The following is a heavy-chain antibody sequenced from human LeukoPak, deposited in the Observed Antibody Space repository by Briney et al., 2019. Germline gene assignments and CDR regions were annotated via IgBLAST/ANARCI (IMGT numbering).Heavy chain of an antibody. CDR1: GFTLSNYG. Sequence: GGSLRLSCAVAGFTLSNYGMHWVRQSPGKGLEWVAVISYDGSNKYYADSVKGRFTISRDNSKNTLYLQMNSLRAEDTAVYYCAKAFRGVTYYFDYWGQGTLVTVSS. J-gene: IGHJ4*02. D-gene: IGHD3-10*01. CDR3: AKAFRGVTYYFDY. CDR2: ISYDGSNK. V-gene: IGHV3-30*18.